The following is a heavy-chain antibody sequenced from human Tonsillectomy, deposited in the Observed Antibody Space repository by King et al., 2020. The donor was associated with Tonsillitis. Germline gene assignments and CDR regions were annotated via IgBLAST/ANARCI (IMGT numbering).Heavy chain of an antibody. Sequence: VQLVQSGAEVKKPGESLRISCKGSGYRFTSYWISWVRQMPGKGLEWMGRIDPTDSYTDYNPSFQGHVTISVDKSINTAYLQWSGLKASDSAIYFCARRKIAGLVVLIGGNGMDVWGQGTTVTVSS. V-gene: IGHV5-10-1*03. CDR1: GYRFTSYW. J-gene: IGHJ6*02. CDR2: IDPTDSYT. CDR3: ARRKIAGLVVLIGGNGMDV. D-gene: IGHD2-15*01.